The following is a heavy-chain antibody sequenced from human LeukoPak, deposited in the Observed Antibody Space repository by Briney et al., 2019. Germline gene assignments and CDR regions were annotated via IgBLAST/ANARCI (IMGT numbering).Heavy chain of an antibody. CDR1: GFTFSSYA. J-gene: IGHJ3*02. D-gene: IGHD2-2*01. V-gene: IGHV3-23*01. CDR3: AKDPRFSYCSSTTCAYAFDI. Sequence: PGGSLRLSCAASGFTFSSYAMSWVRQAPGKGLEWISTISGSGGNTYRADSVKGRFTISRDNSKNTLYLQMNSLRAEDTAVYYCAKDPRFSYCSSTTCAYAFDIWGQGTMVTVSS. CDR2: ISGSGGNT.